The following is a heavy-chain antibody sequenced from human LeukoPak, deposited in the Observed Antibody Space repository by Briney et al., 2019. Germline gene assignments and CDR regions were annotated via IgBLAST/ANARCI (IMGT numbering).Heavy chain of an antibody. V-gene: IGHV3-23*01. CDR3: AKTSLSDASGHYYYMDV. J-gene: IGHJ6*03. CDR1: GFSFSNYA. D-gene: IGHD3-3*01. CDR2: ISGSGGRT. Sequence: GGSLRLSCAASGFSFSNYAMNWVRQAPGKGLEWVSGISGSGGRTYYADSVKGRFSISRDNSQNTVSLQVNNLRTEDTALYYCAKTSLSDASGHYYYMDVWGKGTTVTVSS.